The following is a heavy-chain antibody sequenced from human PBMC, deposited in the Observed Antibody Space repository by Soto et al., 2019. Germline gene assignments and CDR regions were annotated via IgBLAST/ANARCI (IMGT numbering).Heavy chain of an antibody. CDR3: TRQGGTHCSGGSCSDDY. J-gene: IGHJ4*02. CDR1: GFTFSGSA. V-gene: IGHV3-73*01. CDR2: IRSKANSYAT. Sequence: GSLRLSCAASGFTFSGSAMHWVRQASGKGLEWVGRIRSKANSYATAYAASVKGRFTISRDDSKNTAYLQMNSLKTEDTAVYYCTRQGGTHCSGGSCSDDYWGQGTLVTVSS. D-gene: IGHD2-15*01.